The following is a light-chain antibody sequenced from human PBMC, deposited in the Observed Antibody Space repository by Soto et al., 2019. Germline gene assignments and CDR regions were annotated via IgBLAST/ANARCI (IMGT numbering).Light chain of an antibody. CDR3: QTWGTGIAV. CDR1: SGYSSYA. Sequence: QSVLTQSPSASASLGASVKLTCTVSSGYSSYAIAWHQQQPEKGPRYLMKLNSDGSHSKGDGIPDRFSGSSSGAGRYLTISSLQSEDEADYYCQTWGTGIAVFGGGTQLTVL. CDR2: LNSDGSH. J-gene: IGLJ7*01. V-gene: IGLV4-69*01.